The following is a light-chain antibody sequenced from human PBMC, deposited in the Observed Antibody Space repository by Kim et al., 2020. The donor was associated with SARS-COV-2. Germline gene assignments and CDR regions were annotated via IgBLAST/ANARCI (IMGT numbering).Light chain of an antibody. J-gene: IGLJ3*02. CDR1: NIGAKR. V-gene: IGLV3-21*04. CDR2: YDS. Sequence: VAPGKTASITGGGDNIGAKRVHWYQQKPGQAPVVVIYYDSGRPAGIPERFAGSNSGNTATLTISRVEAGDEADYYCQVWDRTSDRVFGGGTQLTVL. CDR3: QVWDRTSDRV.